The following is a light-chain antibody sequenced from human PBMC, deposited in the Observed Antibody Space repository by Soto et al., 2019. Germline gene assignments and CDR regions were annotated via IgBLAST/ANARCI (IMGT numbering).Light chain of an antibody. J-gene: IGLJ1*01. V-gene: IGLV2-14*01. CDR2: EVF. Sequence: QSALTQPASVSGSPGQSITISCTGTRSDIGAYDYVSWYQQHPGKAPRLLLYEVFNRPSGVSHRFSGSKSANTASLTISGLQAEDEADYYCSSYTTSSARVFGPGTKLTVL. CDR3: SSYTTSSARV. CDR1: RSDIGAYDY.